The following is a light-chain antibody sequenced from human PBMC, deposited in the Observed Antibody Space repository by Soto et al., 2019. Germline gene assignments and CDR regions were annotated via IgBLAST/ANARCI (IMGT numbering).Light chain of an antibody. J-gene: IGLJ2*01. V-gene: IGLV1-47*01. CDR3: AAWDDSLSGVV. Sequence: QSVLTQSPSASGTPGQRVTISCSGSSSNIGSNSVYWYQQLPGTAPKLLIYRNNQRPSGVPDRLSGSKSGTSASLAISGLRSEDEADYYCAAWDDSLSGVVFGGGTKVTVL. CDR2: RNN. CDR1: SSNIGSNS.